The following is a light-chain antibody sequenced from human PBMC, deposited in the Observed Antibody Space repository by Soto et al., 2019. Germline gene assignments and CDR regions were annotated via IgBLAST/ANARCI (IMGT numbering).Light chain of an antibody. CDR1: ENIYTN. CDR3: QQYYNWPRT. CDR2: GAS. V-gene: IGKV3-15*01. J-gene: IGKJ5*01. Sequence: ETVMTQPPAALAVSPGERATLSCRASENIYTNLARYQQKPGQAPRLLFYGASTRATGLPARFSGTGSGTEFTLTINSLQAEDSAVYYCQQYYNWPRTFGQGTRLEIK.